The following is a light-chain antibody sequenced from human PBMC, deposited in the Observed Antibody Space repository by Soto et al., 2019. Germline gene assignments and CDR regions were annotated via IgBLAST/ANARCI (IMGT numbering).Light chain of an antibody. J-gene: IGLJ2*01. CDR2: GNS. CDR1: SSNIGAGYD. V-gene: IGLV1-40*01. Sequence: QSVLTQPPSVSGAPGQRVTISCTGRSSNIGAGYDVHWYQQRPGTSPKLLIYGNSNRPSGVPDRFSGSKSGTSASLAITGIQAEDEADYYCQSYDSSLSGSVFGGGTKVTVL. CDR3: QSYDSSLSGSV.